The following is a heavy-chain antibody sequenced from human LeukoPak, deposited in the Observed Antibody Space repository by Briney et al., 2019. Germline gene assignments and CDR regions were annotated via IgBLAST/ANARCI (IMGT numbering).Heavy chain of an antibody. V-gene: IGHV4-31*03. CDR3: ARGGSYYDFWSGYYASPQGYYYGMDV. CDR1: GGSISSGGYY. J-gene: IGHJ6*02. Sequence: SETLPLTCTVSGGSISSGGYYWSWIRQHPGKGLEWIGYIYYSGSTYYNPSLKSRVTISVDTSKNQFSLKLSSVTAADTAVYYCARGGSYYDFWSGYYASPQGYYYGMDVWGQGTTVTVSS. CDR2: IYYSGST. D-gene: IGHD3-3*01.